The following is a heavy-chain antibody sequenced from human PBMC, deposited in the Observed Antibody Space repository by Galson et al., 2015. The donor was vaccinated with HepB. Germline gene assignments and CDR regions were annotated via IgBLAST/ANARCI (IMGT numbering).Heavy chain of an antibody. Sequence: SLRLSCAASGFTFGAYWMSWLRQAPGKGLEWLGNINGDGNDKNYVDSVKGRFTSSKGNPKKSLYLQMDSLSVDDTAIYYCARAAYGRNGNDYWGQGTLVTVSS. CDR2: INGDGNDK. J-gene: IGHJ4*02. D-gene: IGHD3-10*01. CDR3: ARAAYGRNGNDY. V-gene: IGHV3-7*01. CDR1: GFTFGAYW.